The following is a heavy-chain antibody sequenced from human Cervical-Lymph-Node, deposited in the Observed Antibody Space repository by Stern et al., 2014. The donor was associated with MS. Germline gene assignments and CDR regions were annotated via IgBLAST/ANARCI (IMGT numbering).Heavy chain of an antibody. CDR3: ARERQQYCNSEGCSYWYFDL. CDR1: GGSVSSTNW. Sequence: VQLVESGPGLVKPSGTLSLTCAVSGGSVSSTNWWSWVRQSPGKGLEWIGNIHTSGASNSRASPRIRVSISLDNSKNHLSLHLTSVTAADTAVYYCARERQQYCNSEGCSYWYFDLWGRGTLVTVSS. J-gene: IGHJ2*01. V-gene: IGHV4-4*02. CDR2: IHTSGAS. D-gene: IGHD2/OR15-2a*01.